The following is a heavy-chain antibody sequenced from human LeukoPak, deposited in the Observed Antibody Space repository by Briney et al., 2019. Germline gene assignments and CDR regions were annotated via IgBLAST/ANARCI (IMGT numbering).Heavy chain of an antibody. V-gene: IGHV3-21*05. CDR3: AREDGDYGEYYFDY. D-gene: IGHD4-17*01. Sequence: PGGSLRLSCAASGFTFSSYSMNWVRQAPGKGLEWVSYISSSSSYIYYADSVKGRFTISRDNAKNSLYLQMNSLRAEDTAVYYCAREDGDYGEYYFDYWGQGTLVTVSS. CDR1: GFTFSSYS. J-gene: IGHJ4*02. CDR2: ISSSSSYI.